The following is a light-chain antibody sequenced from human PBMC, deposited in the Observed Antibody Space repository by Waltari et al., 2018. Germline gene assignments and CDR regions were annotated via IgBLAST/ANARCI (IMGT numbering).Light chain of an antibody. CDR3: QQSFSSPRT. Sequence: DIQMTQSPSSLSASIGDRVTITCRASQSIRNYLNWYQQKPGKAPKVLIYAASSLHSGVPSRFSGSGSGTDFTLTINSLQPEDFASYYCQQSFSSPRTFRRGTRVEVQ. V-gene: IGKV1-39*01. J-gene: IGKJ1*01. CDR1: QSIRNY. CDR2: AAS.